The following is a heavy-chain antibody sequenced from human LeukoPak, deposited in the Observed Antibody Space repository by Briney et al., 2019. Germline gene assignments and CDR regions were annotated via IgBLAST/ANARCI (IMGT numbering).Heavy chain of an antibody. D-gene: IGHD3-16*01. CDR2: IKQDGSEK. J-gene: IGHJ5*02. V-gene: IGHV3-7*04. CDR1: GLIFSNYW. CDR3: ARDMIILQS. Sequence: GGSLRLSCSASGLIFSNYWMTWVRQAPGKGLEWVANIKQDGSEKYYADSVKGRFTISRDNAKKSLYLQMNSLRAEDTAVYFCARDMIILQSWGQGTLVTVSS.